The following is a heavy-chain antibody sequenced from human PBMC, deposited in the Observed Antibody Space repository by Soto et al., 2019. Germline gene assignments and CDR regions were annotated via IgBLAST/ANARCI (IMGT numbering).Heavy chain of an antibody. CDR1: GFTFDDYA. CDR3: AKDTYGSGWYLPPAFDH. V-gene: IGHV3-9*01. Sequence: EVQLVESGGGLVQPGRSLRLSCAASGFTFDDYAMHWVRQDPGKGLEWVSGISWNSGSIGYADSVKGRFTISRDNAKKSLYLQMNSLRAEDTALYYCAKDTYGSGWYLPPAFDHWGQGTLVTVSS. J-gene: IGHJ4*02. CDR2: ISWNSGSI. D-gene: IGHD6-19*01.